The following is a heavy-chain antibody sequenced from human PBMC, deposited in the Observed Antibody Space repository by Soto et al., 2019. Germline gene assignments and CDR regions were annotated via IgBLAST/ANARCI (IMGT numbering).Heavy chain of an antibody. V-gene: IGHV3-30-3*01. J-gene: IGHJ4*02. D-gene: IGHD2-8*01. CDR1: GFTFSSYA. CDR2: ISYDGSNK. Sequence: QVQLVESGGGVVQPGRSLRLSCAASGFTFSSYAMHWVRQAPGKGLEWVAVISYDGSNKYYADSVKGRFTISRDNSKNTLYLQMNSLRAEDTAVYYCAREDRGYCTKGVCYPSDWGQGTLVTVSS. CDR3: AREDRGYCTKGVCYPSD.